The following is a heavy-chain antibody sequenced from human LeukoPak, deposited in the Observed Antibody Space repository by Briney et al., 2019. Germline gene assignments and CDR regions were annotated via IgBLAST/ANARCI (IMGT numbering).Heavy chain of an antibody. V-gene: IGHV3-9*01. J-gene: IGHJ4*02. D-gene: IGHD2-15*01. CDR3: AKDIGMGYCSGGSCYYGGVDY. CDR2: ISWNSGSI. CDR1: GFTFYDYA. Sequence: PGGSLRLSCAASGFTFYDYAMHWVRQAPGKGLEWVSGISWNSGSIVYADSVKGRFTISRDNAKNSLYLQMNSLRAEDTALYYCAKDIGMGYCSGGSCYYGGVDYWGQGTLVTVSS.